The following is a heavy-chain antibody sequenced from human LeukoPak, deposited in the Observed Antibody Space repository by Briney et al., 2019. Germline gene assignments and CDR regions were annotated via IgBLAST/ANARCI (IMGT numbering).Heavy chain of an antibody. CDR3: ARLGAGSFDY. D-gene: IGHD4/OR15-4a*01. CDR2: IKQDGSDT. Sequence: GGSLRLSCVDSGFTFSNYWMNWVRQAPGKGLEWLANIKQDGSDTHYVDSVKGRFTISRDNSKNSLYLQMNSLRADDTAVYYCARLGAGSFDYWGQGTLVTVSS. CDR1: GFTFSNYW. J-gene: IGHJ4*02. V-gene: IGHV3-7*03.